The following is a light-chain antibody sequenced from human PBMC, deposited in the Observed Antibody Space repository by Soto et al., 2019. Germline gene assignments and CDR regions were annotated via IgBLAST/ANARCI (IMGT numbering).Light chain of an antibody. J-gene: IGLJ2*01. CDR3: SSYTSSSTHVV. CDR2: DVS. V-gene: IGLV2-14*01. Sequence: QSALTHPASVSGSPGQSITISCTGTSSDVGGYNYVSWYQQHPGKAPKLMIYDVSNRPSGVSNRFSGSKSGNTASLTIAGLAAEDEADYYCSSYTSSSTHVVFGGGTKVTVL. CDR1: SSDVGGYNY.